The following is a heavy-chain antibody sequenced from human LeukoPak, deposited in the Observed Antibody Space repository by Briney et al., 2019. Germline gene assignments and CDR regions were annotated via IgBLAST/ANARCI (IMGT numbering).Heavy chain of an antibody. J-gene: IGHJ4*02. D-gene: IGHD3-16*01. CDR2: INSNSGGT. V-gene: IGHV1-2*04. CDR1: GYTFTGYY. Sequence: ASVKVSCKASGYTFTGYYMHWVRQAPGQGLEWMGWINSNSGGTNYAQKFQGWVTMTRDTSISTAYMELSRLRSDDTAVYYCARVKNKITFGDRTLWYWGQGTLVTVSS. CDR3: ARVKNKITFGDRTLWY.